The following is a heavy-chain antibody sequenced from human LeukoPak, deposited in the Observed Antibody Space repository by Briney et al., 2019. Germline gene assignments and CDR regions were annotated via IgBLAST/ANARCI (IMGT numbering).Heavy chain of an antibody. Sequence: SETLSLTCTVSGGSISSYYWSWIRQPPGKGLEWIGYIYYSGSTNYNPSLKSRVTISVDTSKNQFSLKLSSVTAADTAVYYCARRITDAFDIWGQGTMVTVSS. D-gene: IGHD3-10*01. CDR1: GGSISSYY. CDR2: IYYSGST. CDR3: ARRITDAFDI. V-gene: IGHV4-59*08. J-gene: IGHJ3*02.